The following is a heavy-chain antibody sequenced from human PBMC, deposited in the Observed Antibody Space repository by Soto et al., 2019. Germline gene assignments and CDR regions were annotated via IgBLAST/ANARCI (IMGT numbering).Heavy chain of an antibody. V-gene: IGHV3-48*03. CDR3: ARAAGIMTRVFHGMDV. J-gene: IGHJ6*02. Sequence: EVQLVESGGGLVQPGGSLRLSCAASGFAFSSYEMNWVRQAPGKGLEWLSYISSTASTIHYADSVKGRFTISRDNANNSVYMQMNSLPADDSAVYYCARAAGIMTRVFHGMDVWGQGTTVTVSS. CDR1: GFAFSSYE. D-gene: IGHD3-16*01. CDR2: ISSTASTI.